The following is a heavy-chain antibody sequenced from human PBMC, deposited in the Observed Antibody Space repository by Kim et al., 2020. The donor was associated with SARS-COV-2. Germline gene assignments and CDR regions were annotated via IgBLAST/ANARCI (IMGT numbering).Heavy chain of an antibody. V-gene: IGHV3-53*01. J-gene: IGHJ4*02. CDR2: LCSAGST. CDR3: AGSQGDY. Sequence: GGSLRLSCAASGFLFRLSCLSWVRQAPGKGLEWVSVLCSAGSTSYAYSAKGRFTISRDDSRNTLYLQMNSLRVEDTAVYYCAGSQGDYWGQGTLVTVSS. CDR1: GFLFRLSC.